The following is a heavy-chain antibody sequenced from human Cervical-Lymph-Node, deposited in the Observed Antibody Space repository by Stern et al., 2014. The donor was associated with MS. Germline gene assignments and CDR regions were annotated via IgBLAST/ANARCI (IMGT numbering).Heavy chain of an antibody. D-gene: IGHD2-15*01. J-gene: IGHJ4*02. CDR2: IKEDGTET. V-gene: IGHV3-7*01. CDR1: GFTFSDYW. CDR3: VSSYSGGGY. Sequence: EVQLVQSGGGLVQPGGSLRLSCVTSGFTFSDYWMGWVRQPPGRGLEWMANIKEDGTETYYVDSVKGRFTISRDNTKNSLYLQMNSLRAEDTAVYYCVSSYSGGGYWGQGTLVTVSS.